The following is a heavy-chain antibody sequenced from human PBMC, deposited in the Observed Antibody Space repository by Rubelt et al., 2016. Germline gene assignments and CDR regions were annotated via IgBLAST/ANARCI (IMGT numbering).Heavy chain of an antibody. Sequence: TFSSYAMSWVRQAPGKGLEWVSAISGSGGSTYYADSVKGRFTISRDNSKNTLYLQMNSLGAEDTAVYYCANPGRYGGVNWYFQHWGQGTLVTVSS. J-gene: IGHJ1*01. CDR1: TFSSYA. CDR3: ANPGRYGGVNWYFQH. V-gene: IGHV3-23*01. D-gene: IGHD3-16*01. CDR2: ISGSGGST.